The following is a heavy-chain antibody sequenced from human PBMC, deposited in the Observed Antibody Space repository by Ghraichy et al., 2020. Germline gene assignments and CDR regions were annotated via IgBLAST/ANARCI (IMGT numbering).Heavy chain of an antibody. J-gene: IGHJ4*02. D-gene: IGHD2-8*01. CDR3: ARSKRSCSNNVCSTKYYFDY. CDR2: VYYTGST. CDR1: SDSISSHY. Sequence: SQTLSLTCKISSDSISSHYWSWIRQSPGKGLEWIGYVYYTGSTNYNPSLKNRVTISVNTSKNQLSLRLNSMTAADTVVYFCARSKRSCSNNVCSTKYYFDYWGQGTLVTVSS. V-gene: IGHV4-59*11.